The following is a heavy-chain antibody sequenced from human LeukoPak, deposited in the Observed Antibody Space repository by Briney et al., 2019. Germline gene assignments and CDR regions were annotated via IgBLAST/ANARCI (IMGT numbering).Heavy chain of an antibody. CDR3: AREGLYSSSWSFYDAFDI. V-gene: IGHV4-4*02. Sequence: SGTLSLTCGVSGGSISNGNWWSWVRQPPGKGLEWIGEIYRTGSANYNPSLKSRVTISVDTSKNQFSLKLSSVTAADTAVYYCAREGLYSSSWSFYDAFDIWGQGTMVTVSS. CDR2: IYRTGSA. D-gene: IGHD6-13*01. CDR1: GGSISNGNW. J-gene: IGHJ3*02.